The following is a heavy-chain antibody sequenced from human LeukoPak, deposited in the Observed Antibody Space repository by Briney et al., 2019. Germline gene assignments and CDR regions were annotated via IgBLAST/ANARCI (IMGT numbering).Heavy chain of an antibody. CDR3: ATDAGGYSGSYPSYYYYMDV. Sequence: GASVKVSCKVSGYTLTELSMHWVRQAPGKGLEWMGGFDPEDGETIYAQKFQGRVTMTEDTSTDTAYMELSSLRSEDTAVYYCATDAGGYSGSYPSYYYYMDVWGKGTTVTVSS. D-gene: IGHD1-26*01. CDR2: FDPEDGET. V-gene: IGHV1-24*01. CDR1: GYTLTELS. J-gene: IGHJ6*03.